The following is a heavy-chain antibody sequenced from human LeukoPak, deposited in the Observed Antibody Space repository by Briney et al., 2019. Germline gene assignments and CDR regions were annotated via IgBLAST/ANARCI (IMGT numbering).Heavy chain of an antibody. D-gene: IGHD3-22*01. CDR2: INPSGGST. CDR3: AASRYYYDSSGPGGYYYGMDV. Sequence: ASVKVSCKASGYTFTSYYMHWVRQAPGQGLEWMGIINPSGGSTSYAQKFQGRVTITADESTSTAYMELSSLRSEDTAVYYCAASRYYYDSSGPGGYYYGMDVWGQGTTVTVSS. J-gene: IGHJ6*02. CDR1: GYTFTSYY. V-gene: IGHV1-46*01.